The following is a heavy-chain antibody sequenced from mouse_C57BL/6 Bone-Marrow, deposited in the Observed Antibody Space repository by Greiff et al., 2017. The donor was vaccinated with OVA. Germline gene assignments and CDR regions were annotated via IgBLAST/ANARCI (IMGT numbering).Heavy chain of an antibody. D-gene: IGHD1-1*01. J-gene: IGHJ2*01. CDR1: GYTFTSYW. CDR3: ARSGFITTVVEGY. Sequence: QVHVKQPGAELVKPGASVKMSCKASGYTFTSYWITWVKQRPGQGLEWIGDIYPGSGSTNYNEKFKSKATLTVDTSSSTAYMQLSSLTSEDSAVYYCARSGFITTVVEGYWGQGTTLTVSS. V-gene: IGHV1-55*01. CDR2: IYPGSGST.